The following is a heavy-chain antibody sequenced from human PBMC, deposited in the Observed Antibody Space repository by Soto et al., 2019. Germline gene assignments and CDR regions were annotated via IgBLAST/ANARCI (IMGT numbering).Heavy chain of an antibody. CDR1: GFTFSTYA. J-gene: IGHJ4*02. CDR2: ISGRGDST. D-gene: IGHD1-26*01. V-gene: IGHV3-23*01. Sequence: EVQLLESGGGLVQPGGSLRLSGAASGFTFSTYAMRWVRQAPGKGLEWVSAISGRGDSTYYADSVKGRFTISRDNSKNTLYLQMNSLSAEDTAVYYCARRGSGSYYDYWGQGTLVTVSS. CDR3: ARRGSGSYYDY.